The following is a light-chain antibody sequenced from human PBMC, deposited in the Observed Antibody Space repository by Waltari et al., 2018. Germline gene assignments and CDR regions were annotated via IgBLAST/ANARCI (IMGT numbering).Light chain of an antibody. CDR1: SSDVGGYNY. J-gene: IGLJ3*02. CDR3: CSYAGNYSWV. V-gene: IGLV2-11*01. CDR2: DVS. Sequence: QSALTQPRSVSGSPGQSVTISCTGTSSDVGGYNYVSWCQQHPGKAPKLMISDVSKRPSGVPDRFSGSKSGNTASLTISGLQAEDEADYYCCSYAGNYSWVFGGGTKLTVL.